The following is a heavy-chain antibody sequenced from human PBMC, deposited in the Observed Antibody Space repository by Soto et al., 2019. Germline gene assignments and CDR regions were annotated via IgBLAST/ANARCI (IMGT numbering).Heavy chain of an antibody. D-gene: IGHD2-8*01. CDR2: ISYDGGEK. V-gene: IGHV3-30*18. Sequence: QVQLVESGGGVVQPGRSLRLSCAASGFNFSTYGVHWVRQAPGKGLEWVGVISYDGGEKYYADSVKGRFTISRDNSKDTLYLQRNSLRPEDTAVYYCAHDVMGSPDYWGQGTLVTVSS. CDR3: AHDVMGSPDY. CDR1: GFNFSTYG. J-gene: IGHJ4*02.